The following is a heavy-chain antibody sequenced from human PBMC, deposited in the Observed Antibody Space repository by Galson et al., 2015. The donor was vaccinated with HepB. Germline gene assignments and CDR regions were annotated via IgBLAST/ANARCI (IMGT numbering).Heavy chain of an antibody. V-gene: IGHV3-74*01. CDR2: SNSAGSST. CDR3: AREGYDFWSGYYTPYYFDY. J-gene: IGHJ4*02. Sequence: SLRLSCAASGFTFSSYWMHWVRQAPGKGLVWVSRSNSAGSSTTYADSVKGRFTVSRDNVKNTLDLQMNSLRAEDTAVYYCAREGYDFWSGYYTPYYFDYWGQGTLVTVSS. CDR1: GFTFSSYW. D-gene: IGHD3-3*01.